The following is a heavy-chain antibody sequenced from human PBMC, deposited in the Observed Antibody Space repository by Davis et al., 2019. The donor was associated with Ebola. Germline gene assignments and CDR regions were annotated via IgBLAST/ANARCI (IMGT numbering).Heavy chain of an antibody. D-gene: IGHD2-15*01. Sequence: MPSETLSLTCTVSGGSISSSSYYWGWIRQPPGKGLEWIGSIYYSGSTYYNPSLKSRVTISVDTSKNQFSLQLNSVTAADTAIYYCAKHGEDFYSFDSWGQGTLITV. J-gene: IGHJ4*02. CDR2: IYYSGST. V-gene: IGHV4-39*01. CDR3: AKHGEDFYSFDS. CDR1: GGSISSSSYY.